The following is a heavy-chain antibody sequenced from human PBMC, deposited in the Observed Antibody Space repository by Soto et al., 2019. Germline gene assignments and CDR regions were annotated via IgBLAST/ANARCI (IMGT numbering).Heavy chain of an antibody. D-gene: IGHD4-17*01. CDR3: ARVRHDYGDYEDT. CDR2: IYSGGST. V-gene: IGHV3-53*04. CDR1: GFTVSSNY. Sequence: GGSLRLSCAASGFTVSSNYMSWVRQAPGKGLEWVSVIYSGGSTYYADPVKGRLTISRHNSKNTLYLQMNSLRAEDTAVYYCARVRHDYGDYEDTWGKGTTVTVSS. J-gene: IGHJ6*04.